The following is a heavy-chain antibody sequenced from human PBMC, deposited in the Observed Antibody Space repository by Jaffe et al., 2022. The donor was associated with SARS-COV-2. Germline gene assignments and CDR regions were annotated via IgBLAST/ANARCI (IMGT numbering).Heavy chain of an antibody. CDR1: GGPFSGYY. CDR3: ARGFVGRYLDHYGYYYYMDV. V-gene: IGHV4-34*01. J-gene: IGHJ6*03. D-gene: IGHD1-26*01. CDR2: INHSGST. Sequence: QVRLQQWGAGLLKPSETLSLTCAVYGGPFSGYYWSWIRQPPGKGLEWIGEINHSGSTNYNPSLKSRVTISVDTSQNQFSLKLSSVTAADTAVYYCARGFVGRYLDHYGYYYYMDVWGKGTTVTVSS.